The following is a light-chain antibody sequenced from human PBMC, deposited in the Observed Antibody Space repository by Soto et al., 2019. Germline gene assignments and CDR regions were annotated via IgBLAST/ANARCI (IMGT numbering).Light chain of an antibody. Sequence: DIQVTQSPPTLSASVGDRVTITCRVSQTITTWMAWYQQKPGXAPKLLVYDASTLQSGVASGFSGSGSGTEFTLIISGLQPDDSATFYCQQYTNTNHPWMFGQGTKVDI. CDR1: QTITTW. V-gene: IGKV1-5*01. CDR2: DAS. J-gene: IGKJ1*01. CDR3: QQYTNTNHPWM.